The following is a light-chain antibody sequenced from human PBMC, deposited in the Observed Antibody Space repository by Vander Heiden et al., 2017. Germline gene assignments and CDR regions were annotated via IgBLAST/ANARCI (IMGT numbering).Light chain of an antibody. Sequence: ETVMTQSPATLSVSPGERATPSCRASQSVSSNLAWYQQKPGQAPRLLIYGASTRATGIAARFSGSGSGTEFTLTISSLQSEDFAVYHCQQYNTWPLTFGGGTKVEIK. CDR2: GAS. CDR1: QSVSSN. V-gene: IGKV3-15*01. CDR3: QQYNTWPLT. J-gene: IGKJ4*01.